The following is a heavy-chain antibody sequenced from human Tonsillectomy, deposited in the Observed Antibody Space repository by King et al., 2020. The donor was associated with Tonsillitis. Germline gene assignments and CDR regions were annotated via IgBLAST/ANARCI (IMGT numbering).Heavy chain of an antibody. D-gene: IGHD2-2*01. Sequence: QLVQSGAEVKKPGESLEISCKGSGYSFTSYWIAWVRQMPGKGLEWMGIIFPGDSDTRYSPSFQGQVTISADKSVSTAYLQWSSLKASDTAMYYCASLSSTWQHHFYGRDVWGQGTTVTVSS. CDR2: IFPGDSDT. CDR1: GYSFTSYW. J-gene: IGHJ6*02. CDR3: ASLSSTWQHHFYGRDV. V-gene: IGHV5-51*01.